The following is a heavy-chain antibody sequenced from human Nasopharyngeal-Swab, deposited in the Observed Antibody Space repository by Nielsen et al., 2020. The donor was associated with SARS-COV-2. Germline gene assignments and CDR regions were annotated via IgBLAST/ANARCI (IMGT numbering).Heavy chain of an antibody. CDR1: GGSFSGYY. CDR2: INHSGST. V-gene: IGHV4-34*01. J-gene: IGHJ4*02. CDR3: ARGNGAFDY. Sequence: SETLSLTCAVYGGSFSGYYWSWIRQPPGKGLEWIGEINHSGSTNYNPSLKSRVTISVDTSKNQFSLKLSSVTAADTAVYYCARGNGAFDYRGRGTLVTVSS. D-gene: IGHD4-17*01.